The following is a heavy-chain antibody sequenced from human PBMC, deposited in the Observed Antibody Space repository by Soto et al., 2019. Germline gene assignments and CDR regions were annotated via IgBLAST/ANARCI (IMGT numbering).Heavy chain of an antibody. CDR1: GYTFTSYD. D-gene: IGHD3-22*01. Sequence: GASVKVSCKASGYTFTSYDINWVRQATGQGLEWMGWMNPNSGNTGYAQKLQGRVTMTTDTSTSTAYMELRSLRSDDTAVYYCARDNYYDSSGYPVHDAFDIWGQGTMVTVSS. CDR2: MNPNSGNT. J-gene: IGHJ3*02. V-gene: IGHV1-8*01. CDR3: ARDNYYDSSGYPVHDAFDI.